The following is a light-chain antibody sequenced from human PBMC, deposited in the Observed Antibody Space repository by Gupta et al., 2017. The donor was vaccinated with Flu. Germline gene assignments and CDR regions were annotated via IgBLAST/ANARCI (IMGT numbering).Light chain of an antibody. Sequence: DTLMTQSPSPLAVSLGERATINCKSSQSVLYSSKNKNYSAWYQQKPGQPPKLLIYWASIRESGVPDRFSGSGSGTDFTLTISSLQAEDVAVYYCQQYDSTPRAFGQGTKVEIK. CDR2: WAS. CDR1: QSVLYSSKNKNY. CDR3: QQYDSTPRA. V-gene: IGKV4-1*01. J-gene: IGKJ1*01.